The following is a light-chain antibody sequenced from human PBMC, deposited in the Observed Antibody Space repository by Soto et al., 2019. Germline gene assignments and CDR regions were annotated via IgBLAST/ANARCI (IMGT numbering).Light chain of an antibody. CDR3: SSYAGSGEV. V-gene: IGLV2-23*02. Sequence: QSALTQPASVSGSPGQSITISCTGPNSDVGSYNLVSWYQQHPDKAPKLIIYEVGVRPSGVSDRFSGSKSGSTASLTISGLQAEDEAEYYCSSYAGSGEVFGSGTKLTVL. J-gene: IGLJ1*01. CDR1: NSDVGSYNL. CDR2: EVG.